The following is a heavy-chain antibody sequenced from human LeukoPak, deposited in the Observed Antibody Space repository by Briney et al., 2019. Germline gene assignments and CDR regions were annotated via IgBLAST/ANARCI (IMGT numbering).Heavy chain of an antibody. D-gene: IGHD3-10*01. V-gene: IGHV3-23*01. Sequence: GGSLRLSCADSGFTFSSYAMSWVRQAPGKGLEWVSAISDSGGSTYYADSVKGRFTISRDNSKNTLYLQMNSLRAEDTAVYYCAKDLGYYYGSGSYLDYWGQGTLVTVSS. CDR1: GFTFSSYA. CDR2: ISDSGGST. CDR3: AKDLGYYYGSGSYLDY. J-gene: IGHJ4*02.